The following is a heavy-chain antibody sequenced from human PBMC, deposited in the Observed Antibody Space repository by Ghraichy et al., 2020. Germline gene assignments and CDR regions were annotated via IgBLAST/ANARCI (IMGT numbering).Heavy chain of an antibody. D-gene: IGHD1-26*01. J-gene: IGHJ4*02. CDR1: GFSFSGSA. CDR3: AREWEALRVDY. V-gene: IGHV3-73*01. CDR2: IRGKAKSYAT. Sequence: GSLRLSCAASGFSFSGSAIHWVRQASGKGLEWLGRIRGKAKSYATTYPASMKGRFTISRDDSENTAYLQMNSLKTDDTAVYYCAREWEALRVDYWGQGTLVTVSP.